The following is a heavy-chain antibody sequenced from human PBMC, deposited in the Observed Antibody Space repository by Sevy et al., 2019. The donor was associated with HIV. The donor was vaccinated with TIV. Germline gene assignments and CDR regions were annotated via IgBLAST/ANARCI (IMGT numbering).Heavy chain of an antibody. J-gene: IGHJ6*03. D-gene: IGHD2-2*01. CDR3: ARVAVLPTAKEYYYYMDV. CDR2: IHSGGST. Sequence: GGSLRLSCAASGFTVINNYMTWLRQAPGKGLEWVSVIHSGGSTYYADSVKGRFTISRDNSKNTLYLQMNSLRTEDTAVYYCARVAVLPTAKEYYYYMDVWGKGTTVTVSS. V-gene: IGHV3-66*02. CDR1: GFTVINNY.